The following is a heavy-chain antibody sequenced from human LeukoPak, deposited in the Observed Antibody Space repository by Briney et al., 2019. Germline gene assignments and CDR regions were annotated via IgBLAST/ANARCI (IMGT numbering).Heavy chain of an antibody. Sequence: SETLSLTCTVSDGSLSRYFSCYYWSWIRQAAGKGLEWVAYINYSGRTNCNPSLNSRITISVDASKKQSSLKVNSVTAADTAVYYCARNTNLEYSTNNDAFDIWGLGTMVTVSP. V-gene: IGHV4-61*01. CDR1: DGSLSRYFSCYY. CDR2: INYSGRT. J-gene: IGHJ3*02. D-gene: IGHD5/OR15-5a*01. CDR3: ARNTNLEYSTNNDAFDI.